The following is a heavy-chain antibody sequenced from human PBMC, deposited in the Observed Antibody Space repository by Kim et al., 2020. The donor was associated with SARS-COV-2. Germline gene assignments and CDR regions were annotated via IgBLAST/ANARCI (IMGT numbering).Heavy chain of an antibody. Sequence: ASVKVSCKASGYTFTSYGISWVRQAPGQGLEWMGWISAYNGNTNYAQKLQGRVTMTTDTSTNTAYMELRSLRSDDTAVYYCARVYYDFWSGYYDYYYYYGMDVWGQGTTVTVSS. CDR1: GYTFTSYG. CDR3: ARVYYDFWSGYYDYYYYYGMDV. J-gene: IGHJ6*02. V-gene: IGHV1-18*01. CDR2: ISAYNGNT. D-gene: IGHD3-3*01.